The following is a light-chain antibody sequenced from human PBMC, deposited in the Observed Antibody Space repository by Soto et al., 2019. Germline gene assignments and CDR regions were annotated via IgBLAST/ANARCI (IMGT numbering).Light chain of an antibody. J-gene: IGKJ5*01. CDR2: DAS. CDR1: QSVSSY. CDR3: QQRSNWPPIT. V-gene: IGKV3-11*01. Sequence: EIVLTHSPATLSLSPCERATLSFSASQSVSSYLAWYQQKPGQAPRLLIYDASNRATGIPARFSGSGSGTDFTLTISSLEPEDFAVYYCQQRSNWPPITFGQGTRLEI.